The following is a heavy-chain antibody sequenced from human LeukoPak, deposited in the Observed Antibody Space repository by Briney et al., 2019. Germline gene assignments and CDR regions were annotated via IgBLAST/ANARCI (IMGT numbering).Heavy chain of an antibody. Sequence: NASQTLSLTCAVSGGSISSGGYSWSWIRQPPGKGLEWIGYIYHSGSTYYNPSLKSRVTISVDRSKNQFSLKLSSVTAADTAVYYCASSLDYYDSSGPFDYWGQGTLVTVSS. V-gene: IGHV4-30-2*01. CDR1: GGSISSGGYS. J-gene: IGHJ4*02. CDR3: ASSLDYYDSSGPFDY. CDR2: IYHSGST. D-gene: IGHD3-22*01.